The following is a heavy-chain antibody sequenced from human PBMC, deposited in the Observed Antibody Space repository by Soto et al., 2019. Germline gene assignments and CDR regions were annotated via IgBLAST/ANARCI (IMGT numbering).Heavy chain of an antibody. CDR2: INPNRVGT. J-gene: IGHJ6*02. CDR3: ARLEPWFEQLDYYGMDV. D-gene: IGHD1-1*01. Sequence: ASGKVSFAASGSSFTCYYMHWVRQAPGQGLEWMGWINPNRVGTNYAQKLQGRVTMTRATSSSTAYMELSSLKASDTAMYYCARLEPWFEQLDYYGMDVWGQGTTVIVS. V-gene: IGHV1-2*02. CDR1: GSSFTCYY.